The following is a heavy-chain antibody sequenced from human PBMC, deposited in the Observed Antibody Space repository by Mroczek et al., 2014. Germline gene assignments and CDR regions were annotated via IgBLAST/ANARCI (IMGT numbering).Heavy chain of an antibody. Sequence: QVQLVESGGGVVQPGRSLRLSCAASGFSFINYGMHWVRQAPGKGLEWVAVMSYDGSDKYYEDSVKGRFTISRDNSKNTLYLQMNSLRIEDTAVYYCAKTMYPHIVAHALDIWGQGTMVTVSS. J-gene: IGHJ3*02. D-gene: IGHD5-12*01. V-gene: IGHV3-30*18. CDR3: AKTMYPHIVAHALDI. CDR1: GFSFINYG. CDR2: MSYDGSDK.